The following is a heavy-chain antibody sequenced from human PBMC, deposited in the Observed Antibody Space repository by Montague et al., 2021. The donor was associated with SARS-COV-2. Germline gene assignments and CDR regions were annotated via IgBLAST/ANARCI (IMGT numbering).Heavy chain of an antibody. D-gene: IGHD2-15*01. CDR2: IYYSGST. J-gene: IGHJ5*02. V-gene: IGHV4-59*01. CDR1: GGSISSYY. CDR3: ARRSSGYCSGGSCYSAFDP. Sequence: SETLSLTCTVSGGSISSYYWSWIRQPPGEGLEWIGYIYYSGSTNXNPSLKSRVTISVDTSKNQFSLKLSSVTAADTAGYYCARRSSGYCSGGSCYSAFDPWGQGTLVTVSS.